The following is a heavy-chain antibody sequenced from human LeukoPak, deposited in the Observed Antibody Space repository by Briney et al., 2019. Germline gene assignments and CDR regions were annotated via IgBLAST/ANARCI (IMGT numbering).Heavy chain of an antibody. D-gene: IGHD3-10*01. CDR2: INHSGST. V-gene: IGHV4-34*01. Sequence: SETLSLTCAVYGGSFSGYFWNWIRQPPGKGLEWIGEINHSGSTHHNPSLESRVTISIDTSKNQISLKLSSVTAADTAVYYCARGPDSGSYFAWFGPWGQGTLVTVPS. CDR3: ARGPDSGSYFAWFGP. CDR1: GGSFSGYF. J-gene: IGHJ5*02.